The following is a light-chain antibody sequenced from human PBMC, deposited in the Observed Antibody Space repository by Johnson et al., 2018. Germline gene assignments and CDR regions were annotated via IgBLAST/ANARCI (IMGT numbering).Light chain of an antibody. Sequence: QSVLTQPPSVSAAPGQKVTISCSGSSSNIGNNYVSCYQQLPGTAPKLLIYENNKRPSGIPDRSSGSKSGTSATLGITGLQTGDEADYYCGTWDSSLSDGNGFGTGTNVTVL. V-gene: IGLV1-51*02. J-gene: IGLJ1*01. CDR2: ENN. CDR3: GTWDSSLSDGNG. CDR1: SSNIGNNY.